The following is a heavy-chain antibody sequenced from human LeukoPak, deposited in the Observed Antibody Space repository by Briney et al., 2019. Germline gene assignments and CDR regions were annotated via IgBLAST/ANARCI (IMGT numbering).Heavy chain of an antibody. D-gene: IGHD3-10*01. CDR3: ARGLALSRVFDP. V-gene: IGHV1-8*01. Sequence: GASVKVSCKASGYTFTSYDINWVRQATGQGLEWMGWMNPNSGNTGYAQKFQGRVTMTRNTSISTAYMELSSLRSEDTVVYYCARGLALSRVFDPWGQGTLVTVSS. J-gene: IGHJ5*02. CDR2: MNPNSGNT. CDR1: GYTFTSYD.